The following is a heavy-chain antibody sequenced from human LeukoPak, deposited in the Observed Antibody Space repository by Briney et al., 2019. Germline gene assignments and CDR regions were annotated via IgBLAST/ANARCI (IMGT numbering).Heavy chain of an antibody. Sequence: SGTPSPTSAGYGWAFCGFYWRWVPQPPRKGRGWSWEINHSGSTNYNPSLKSRVTISVDTSKNQFSLKLSSVTAADTAVYYCARHPRYGYNSDFDYWGQGTLVTVSS. CDR2: INHSGST. J-gene: IGHJ4*02. D-gene: IGHD5-24*01. V-gene: IGHV4-34*01. CDR3: ARHPRYGYNSDFDY. CDR1: GWAFCGFY.